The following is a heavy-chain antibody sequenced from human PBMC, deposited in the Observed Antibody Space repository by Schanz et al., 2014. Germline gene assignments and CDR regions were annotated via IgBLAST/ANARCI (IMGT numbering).Heavy chain of an antibody. V-gene: IGHV1-18*01. J-gene: IGHJ4*02. CDR1: GYTFTDYG. D-gene: IGHD6-19*01. Sequence: QVQVVQSGAEVKKPGASVKVSCKASGYTFTDYGVIWVRQAPGQGLEWMGWINTSNGNTNYIQKLQGRVTMTTDTSTSTAYMELRSLRSDDTAVYYCARGEYSSGWYDRDIAHFDYWGQGTLVTVSS. CDR2: INTSNGNT. CDR3: ARGEYSSGWYDRDIAHFDY.